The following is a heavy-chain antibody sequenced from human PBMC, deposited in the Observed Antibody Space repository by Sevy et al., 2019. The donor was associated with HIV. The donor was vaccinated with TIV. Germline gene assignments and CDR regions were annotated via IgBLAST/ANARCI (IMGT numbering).Heavy chain of an antibody. V-gene: IGHV3-23*01. CDR1: GFTFSNYA. CDR3: AREGGYSDQGMDV. D-gene: IGHD5-12*01. CDR2: ISGSGGTT. Sequence: GGSLRLSCAASGFTFSNYAMNWVRQAPGKGLEWVSSISGSGGTTYYADSVEGRFTISRDKSKNTLYLQMNSLRAEDTAVYYCAREGGYSDQGMDVWGQGTTVTVSS. J-gene: IGHJ6*02.